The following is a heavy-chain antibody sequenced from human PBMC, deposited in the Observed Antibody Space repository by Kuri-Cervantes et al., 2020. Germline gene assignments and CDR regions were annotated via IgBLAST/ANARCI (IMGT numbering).Heavy chain of an antibody. CDR2: IYYSGST. CDR3: ARGDVAARLQH. J-gene: IGHJ1*01. CDR1: GGSISSGGYS. Sequence: SQTLSLTCAVSGGSISSGGYSWNWSRQPPGKGLEWIGSIYYSGSTYYNPSLKSRVTISVDTSKNQFSLKLTSVTDADAAMYYCARGDVAARLQHWGQGTLVTVSS. D-gene: IGHD6-25*01. V-gene: IGHV4-30-2*03.